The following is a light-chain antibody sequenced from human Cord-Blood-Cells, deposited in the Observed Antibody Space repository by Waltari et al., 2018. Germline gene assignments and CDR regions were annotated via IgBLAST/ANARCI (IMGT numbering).Light chain of an antibody. V-gene: IGKV1-5*03. CDR1: QSIRSR. J-gene: IGKJ1*01. CDR2: KTA. CDR3: QQYNSYSAWT. Sequence: DIPMPQSPSTPSASLGDRVTIHRRASQSIRSRLAWYQQQPGKAPKRLIYKTARLGSGGPSRVSGSGSGTEFTLTISSLQPDEFAADYCQQYNSYSAWTFGQGTKVEIK.